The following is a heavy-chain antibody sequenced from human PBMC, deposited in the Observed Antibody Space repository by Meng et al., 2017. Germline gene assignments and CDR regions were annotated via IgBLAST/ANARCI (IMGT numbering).Heavy chain of an antibody. V-gene: IGHV1-69*01. CDR3: ARGGYSYGLWFDP. Sequence: QGRRGHSGAEVKKPGSSVKVSGKASGGTFSSYAISWVRQAPGQGLEWMGGIIPIFGTANYAQKFQGRVTITADESTSTAYMELSSLRSEDTAVYYCARGGYSYGLWFDPWGQGTLVTVSS. D-gene: IGHD5-18*01. CDR2: IIPIFGTA. J-gene: IGHJ5*02. CDR1: GGTFSSYA.